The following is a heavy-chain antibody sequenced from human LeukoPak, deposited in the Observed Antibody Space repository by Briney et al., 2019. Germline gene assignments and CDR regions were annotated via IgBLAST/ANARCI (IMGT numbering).Heavy chain of an antibody. CDR3: ARAFHDGSGYYYGMDV. Sequence: SETLSLTCTVSGGSISSYYWSWIRQPPGKGLEWIGYIYYSGSTNYNPSLKSRVTISVDTSKNQFSLKLSSVTAADTAVYYCARAFHDGSGYYYGMDVWGQGTTVTVSS. CDR2: IYYSGST. V-gene: IGHV4-59*01. D-gene: IGHD3-22*01. CDR1: GGSISSYY. J-gene: IGHJ6*02.